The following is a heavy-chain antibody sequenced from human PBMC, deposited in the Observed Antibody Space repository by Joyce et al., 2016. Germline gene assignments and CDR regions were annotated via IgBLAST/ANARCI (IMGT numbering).Heavy chain of an antibody. CDR2: ISGASSYI. V-gene: IGHV3-21*01. CDR3: ARGPNCSGGTCYSTYKYYGMDV. CDR1: GFTFSSYI. D-gene: IGHD2-15*01. J-gene: IGHJ6*02. Sequence: EVQLVEYGGALVKPGGSLSVSCVASGFTFSSYIMAGVRQAPGKGLEVFSYISGASSYICYADWMKGRFTVSRDDAKNSLYLQMNSLRGEDTAVYYCARGPNCSGGTCYSTYKYYGMDVWGQGTTVTVSS.